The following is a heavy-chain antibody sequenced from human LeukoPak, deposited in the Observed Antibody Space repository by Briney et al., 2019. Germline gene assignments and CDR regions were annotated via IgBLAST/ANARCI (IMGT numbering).Heavy chain of an antibody. CDR1: GFTFSSYG. CDR3: AKDAKRITMVRGVKGGNWFDP. D-gene: IGHD3-10*01. V-gene: IGHV3-30*18. CDR2: ISYDGSNK. Sequence: GRSLRLSCAASGFTFSSYGMHWVRQAPGKGLEWVAVISYDGSNKYYADSVKGRFTISRDNSKNTLYLQMNSLRAEDTAVYYCAKDAKRITMVRGVKGGNWFDPWGQGTLVTVSP. J-gene: IGHJ5*02.